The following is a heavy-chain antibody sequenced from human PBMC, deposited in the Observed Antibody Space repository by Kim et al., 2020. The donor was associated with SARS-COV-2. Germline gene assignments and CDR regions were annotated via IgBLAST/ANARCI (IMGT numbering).Heavy chain of an antibody. CDR3: ARYSQTGGDYDYYYYGMDV. CDR2: IYYSGST. J-gene: IGHJ6*02. V-gene: IGHV4-31*03. Sequence: SETLSLTCTVSGGSISSGGYYWSWIRQHPGKGLEWIGYIYYSGSTYYNPSLKSRVTISVDTSKNQFSLKLSSVTAADTAVYYCARYSQTGGDYDYYYYGMDVWGQGTTVTVSS. D-gene: IGHD4-17*01. CDR1: GGSISSGGYY.